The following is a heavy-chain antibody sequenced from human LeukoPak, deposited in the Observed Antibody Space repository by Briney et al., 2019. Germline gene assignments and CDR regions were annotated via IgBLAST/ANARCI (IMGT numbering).Heavy chain of an antibody. CDR1: GFTFSSYS. Sequence: PGGSLRLSCAASGFTFSSYSMNWVRQAPGKGLEWVSSISSSSSYIYYADSVKGRFTISRDNSKNTLYLQMNSLRVEDTAVYYCVNVVAATDYYYYGMDVWGQGTTVTVSS. V-gene: IGHV3-21*01. J-gene: IGHJ6*02. D-gene: IGHD2-15*01. CDR2: ISSSSSYI. CDR3: VNVVAATDYYYYGMDV.